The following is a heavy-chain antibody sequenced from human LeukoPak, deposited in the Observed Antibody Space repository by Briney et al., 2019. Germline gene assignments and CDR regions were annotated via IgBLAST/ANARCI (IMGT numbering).Heavy chain of an antibody. CDR2: IYYSGST. CDR3: ARLSYPTNWFDP. Sequence: SETLSLTCTVSGGSISSYYWSWIRQPPGKGLEWIGYIYYSGSTNYNPSLESRVTISVDTSKNQFSLRLSSVTAADTAVYYCARLSYPTNWFDPWGQGTLVTVSS. J-gene: IGHJ5*02. D-gene: IGHD3-16*02. V-gene: IGHV4-59*01. CDR1: GGSISSYY.